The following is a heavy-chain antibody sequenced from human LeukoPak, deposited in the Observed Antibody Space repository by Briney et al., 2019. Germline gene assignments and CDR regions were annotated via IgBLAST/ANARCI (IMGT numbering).Heavy chain of an antibody. CDR2: IYPGDSDT. J-gene: IGHJ4*02. D-gene: IGHD6-13*01. CDR1: GYSFNTYW. CDR3: ARPGSSSSWYPFDY. V-gene: IGHV5-51*01. Sequence: GESLKISCKGSGYSFNTYWIGWVRQMPGKGLEWMGIIYPGDSDTRYSPSFQGHVTISADKSISTAYLQWSSLKASDTAMYYCARPGSSSSWYPFDYWGQGTLVTVSS.